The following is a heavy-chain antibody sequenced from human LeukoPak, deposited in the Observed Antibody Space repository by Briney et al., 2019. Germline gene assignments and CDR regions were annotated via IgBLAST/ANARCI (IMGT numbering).Heavy chain of an antibody. J-gene: IGHJ3*02. CDR1: GFTFSNYN. Sequence: GGSLRLSCAASGFTFSNYNMNWVRQAPGKGLEWVSSISTSSIYIYYADSVKGRFTISRDNARNSLYLQMNSLRAEDTAVYYCARCWGSGSYLFDAFDIWGQGTMVTVSS. D-gene: IGHD1-26*01. CDR3: ARCWGSGSYLFDAFDI. CDR2: ISTSSIYI. V-gene: IGHV3-21*01.